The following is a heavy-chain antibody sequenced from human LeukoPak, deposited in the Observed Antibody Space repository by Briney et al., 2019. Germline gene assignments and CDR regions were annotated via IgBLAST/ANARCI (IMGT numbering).Heavy chain of an antibody. J-gene: IGHJ4*02. CDR2: IYTSGST. CDR1: DGSISSGSYY. V-gene: IGHV4-61*02. Sequence: SETLSLTCTVSDGSISSGSYYWSWIRQPAGKGLEWIGRIYTSGSTNYNPSLKSRVTISVDTSKNQFSLKLSSVTAADTAVYYCASTGYNSSWPLGYWGQGTLVTVSS. CDR3: ASTGYNSSWPLGY. D-gene: IGHD6-13*01.